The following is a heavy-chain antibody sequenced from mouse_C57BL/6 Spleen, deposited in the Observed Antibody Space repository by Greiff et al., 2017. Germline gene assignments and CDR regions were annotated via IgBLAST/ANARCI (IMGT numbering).Heavy chain of an antibody. CDR3: ARDYSNYVGDY. CDR2: INPNNGGT. D-gene: IGHD2-5*01. V-gene: IGHV1-26*01. CDR1: GYMFTDYY. J-gene: IGHJ2*01. Sequence: VQLQQSGPELVKPGASVKISCKASGYMFTDYYMNWVKQSHGKSLEWIGDINPNNGGTSYNQKFKGKATLTVDKSSSTAYMELRSLTSEDSAVYYCARDYSNYVGDYWGQGTTLTVSS.